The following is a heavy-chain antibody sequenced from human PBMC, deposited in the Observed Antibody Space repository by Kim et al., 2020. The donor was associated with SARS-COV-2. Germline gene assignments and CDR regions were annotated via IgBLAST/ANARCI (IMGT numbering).Heavy chain of an antibody. CDR2: INSDGSHT. Sequence: GGSLRLSCAGSGFTFSSNWMHWVRQAPGKGLLWVSRINSDGSHTIYADSVKGRFTISRDNSKNTLYLQMNSLRAEDTAVYYCARLRRELPRRGYYYYYYMDVWGKGTTVTVSS. V-gene: IGHV3-74*01. CDR1: GFTFSSNW. J-gene: IGHJ6*03. CDR3: ARLRRELPRRGYYYYYYMDV. D-gene: IGHD1-7*01.